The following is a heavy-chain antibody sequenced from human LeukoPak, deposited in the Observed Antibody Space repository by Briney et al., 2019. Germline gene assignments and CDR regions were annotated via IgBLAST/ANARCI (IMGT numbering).Heavy chain of an antibody. V-gene: IGHV3-23*01. D-gene: IGHD3-16*01. CDR2: ISGSGGST. J-gene: IGHJ4*02. Sequence: ETLSLTCTVSGGSISSYYWSWIRQPAGKGLEWVSAISGSGGSTYYADSVKGRFTISRDNSKNTLYLQMNSLRAEDTAVYYCAKDGGQGADYWGQGTLVTVSS. CDR3: AKDGGQGADY. CDR1: GGSISSYY.